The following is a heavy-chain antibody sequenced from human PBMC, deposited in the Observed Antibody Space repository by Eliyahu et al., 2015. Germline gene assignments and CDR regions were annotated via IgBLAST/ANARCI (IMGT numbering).Heavy chain of an antibody. CDR1: GDSISSXHW. Sequence: QVQLQESGPGLVKPSGTLFLTCXVSGDSISSXHWWSWVRQPPGKGLEWIGEIHHTGSTNYNPSLKSRVTISADMPKNQFSLNLSSVTAADTAVYFCARDRPHYDILSGYYRDDYGMDVWGQGTTVTVSS. D-gene: IGHD3-9*01. CDR2: IHHTGST. J-gene: IGHJ6*02. V-gene: IGHV4-4*02. CDR3: ARDRPHYDILSGYYRDDYGMDV.